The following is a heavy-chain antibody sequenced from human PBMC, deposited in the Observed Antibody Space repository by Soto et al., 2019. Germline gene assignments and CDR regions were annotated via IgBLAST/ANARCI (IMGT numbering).Heavy chain of an antibody. J-gene: IGHJ4*02. CDR2: FDPEDGET. CDR1: GYTFINYG. CDR3: ATGRSYQRPIYDY. V-gene: IGHV1-24*01. Sequence: ASVKVSCKTSGYTFINYGITWVRQAPGKGLEWMGGFDPEDGETIYAQKFQGRVTMTEDTSTDTAYMELSSLRSEDTAVYYCATGRSYQRPIYDYWGQGTLVTVSS. D-gene: IGHD3-10*01.